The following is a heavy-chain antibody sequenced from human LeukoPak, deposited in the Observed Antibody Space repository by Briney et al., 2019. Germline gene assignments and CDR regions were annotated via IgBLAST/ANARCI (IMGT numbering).Heavy chain of an antibody. V-gene: IGHV5-51*01. CDR2: IYPGDSDT. CDR1: GYSFTSYW. D-gene: IGHD1-26*01. CDR3: ARHVSGTYSQLGY. Sequence: GASLKISCKGSGYSFTSYWIGWVRQMPGKGLEWMGIIYPGDSDTRYSPSFRGQVTISADKSISTAYLQWSSLKASDTAMYYCARHVSGTYSQLGYWGQGTLDTVSS. J-gene: IGHJ4*02.